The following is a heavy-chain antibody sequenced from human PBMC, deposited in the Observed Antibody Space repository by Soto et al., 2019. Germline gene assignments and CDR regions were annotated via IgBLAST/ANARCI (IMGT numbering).Heavy chain of an antibody. CDR2: TYYRSKWYN. CDR3: ARGVITFGGVIVGFDY. CDR1: GDSVSSNSAA. Sequence: TLSLTCAISGDSVSSNSAAWNWIRQSPSRGLEWLGRTYYRSKWYNDYAVSVKSRITINPDTSKNQFSLQLNSVTPEDTAVYYCARGVITFGGVIVGFDYWGQGTLVTVSS. V-gene: IGHV6-1*01. D-gene: IGHD3-16*02. J-gene: IGHJ4*02.